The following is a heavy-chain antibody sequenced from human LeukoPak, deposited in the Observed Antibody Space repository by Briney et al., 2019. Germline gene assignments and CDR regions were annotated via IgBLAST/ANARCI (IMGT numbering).Heavy chain of an antibody. D-gene: IGHD3-3*01. CDR1: GGSISSGSYY. Sequence: SETLSLTCTVSGGSISSGSYYWSWIRQPAGKGLEWIGRIYTSGSTNYNPSLKSRVTISVDTSKNQFSLKLSSVTAADTAVYYCARVATIFGVALDPWGQGTLVTVSS. V-gene: IGHV4-61*02. J-gene: IGHJ5*02. CDR3: ARVATIFGVALDP. CDR2: IYTSGST.